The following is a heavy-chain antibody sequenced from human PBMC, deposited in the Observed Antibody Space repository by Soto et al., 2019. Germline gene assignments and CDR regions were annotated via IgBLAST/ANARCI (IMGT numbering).Heavy chain of an antibody. J-gene: IGHJ4*02. D-gene: IGHD2-21*02. V-gene: IGHV3-30*03. CDR2: ISNDGSDT. CDR3: ARDGLMGVTNLAAD. Sequence: QVQLVESGGGVVQPGRSLRLSCAASGFTFSTYGMHWVRQAPGKGLEWVAVISNDGSDTHYADSVKGRFTISRDNSKNTLYVQMNSLSAEDTAVYYCARDGLMGVTNLAADWGQGTLVTVSS. CDR1: GFTFSTYG.